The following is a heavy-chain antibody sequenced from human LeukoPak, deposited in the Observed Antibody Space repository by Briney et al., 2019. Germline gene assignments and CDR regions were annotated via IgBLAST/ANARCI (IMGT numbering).Heavy chain of an antibody. CDR1: GGTFSSYA. CDR2: IIPIFGTA. V-gene: IGHV1-69*05. CDR3: ATLGSGSYHFDY. J-gene: IGHJ4*02. Sequence: SVKVSCKASGGTFSSYAISWVRQAPGQGLEWMGGIIPIFGTANYAQKFQGRVTVTTDESTSTAYMELSSLRSEDTAVYYCATLGSGSYHFDYWGQGTLVTVSS. D-gene: IGHD1-26*01.